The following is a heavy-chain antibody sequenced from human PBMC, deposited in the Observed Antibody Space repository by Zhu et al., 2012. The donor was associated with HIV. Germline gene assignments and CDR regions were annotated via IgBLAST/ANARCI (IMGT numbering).Heavy chain of an antibody. Sequence: EVQLVESGGGLVQPGGSLKLSCAASGFTFSGSAMHWVRQASGKGLEWVGRIRSKANSYATAYAASVKGRFTISRDDSKNTAYLQMNSLKTEDTAVYYCTRHDSWSQDNLDAFDIWGQGTMVTVSS. J-gene: IGHJ3*02. CDR2: IRSKANSYAT. CDR1: GFTFSGSA. CDR3: TRHDSWSQDNLDAFDI. D-gene: IGHD6-13*01. V-gene: IGHV3-73*02.